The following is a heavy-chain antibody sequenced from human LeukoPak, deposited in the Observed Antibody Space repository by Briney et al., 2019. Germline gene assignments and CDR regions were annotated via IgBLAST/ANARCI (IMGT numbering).Heavy chain of an antibody. CDR3: ARLSRIRSGSYYVYYYYYMDV. D-gene: IGHD1-26*01. CDR1: GGSISSSSYY. CDR2: IYYSGST. V-gene: IGHV4-39*07. J-gene: IGHJ6*03. Sequence: PSETLSLTCTVSGGSISSSSYYWGWIRQPPGKGLEWIGSIYYSGSTYYNPSLKSRVTISVDTSKNQFSLKLSSVTAADTAVYYCARLSRIRSGSYYVYYYYYMDVWGKGTTVTVSS.